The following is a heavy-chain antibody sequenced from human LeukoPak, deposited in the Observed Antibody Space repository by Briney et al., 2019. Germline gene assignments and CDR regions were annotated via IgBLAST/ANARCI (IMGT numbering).Heavy chain of an antibody. CDR2: IKSKTDGGTT. Sequence: GGSLRLSCAASGFTFSNAWMSWVRQAPGKGLEWVGRIKSKTDGGTTDYAAPVKGRFTISRDDSKNTLYLQMNSLKTEDTAVYYCTTEMSSWYVLDYWGQGTLVTVSS. D-gene: IGHD6-13*01. CDR1: GFTFSNAW. CDR3: TTEMSSWYVLDY. J-gene: IGHJ4*02. V-gene: IGHV3-15*01.